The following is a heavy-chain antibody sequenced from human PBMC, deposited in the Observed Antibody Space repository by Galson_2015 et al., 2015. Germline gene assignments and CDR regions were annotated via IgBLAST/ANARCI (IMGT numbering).Heavy chain of an antibody. D-gene: IGHD5-12*01. V-gene: IGHV1-69*13. CDR3: ASFVSGYDSYYYYMDV. CDR2: IIPIFGTA. Sequence: SVKVSCKASGGTFSSYATGWVRQAPGQGLEWMGGIIPIFGTANYAQKFQGRVTITADESTSTAYMELSSLRSEDTAVYYCASFVSGYDSYYYYMDVWGKGTTVTVSS. J-gene: IGHJ6*03. CDR1: GGTFSSYA.